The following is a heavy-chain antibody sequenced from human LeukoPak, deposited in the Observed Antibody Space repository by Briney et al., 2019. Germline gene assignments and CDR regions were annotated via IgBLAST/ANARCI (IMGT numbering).Heavy chain of an antibody. CDR3: ASLPVKGSIDV. CDR1: GGSISSSSYY. V-gene: IGHV4-39*01. J-gene: IGHJ6*04. CDR2: IYYSGST. D-gene: IGHD3-10*01. Sequence: SETLSLTCTVSGGSISSSSYYWGWIRQPPGKGLEWIGTIYYSGSTYYNPSLKSRVTISVGTSKNQFSLNLSSVTAADTAVNYRASLPVKGSIDVGGKATTVTVSS.